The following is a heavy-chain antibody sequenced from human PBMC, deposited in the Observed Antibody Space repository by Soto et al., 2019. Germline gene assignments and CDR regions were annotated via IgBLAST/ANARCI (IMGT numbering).Heavy chain of an antibody. V-gene: IGHV1-18*01. CDR3: ARGYYYGSGRPTPGGMDV. CDR2: ISTYTGNT. Sequence: QVHLVQSGAEVKKPGASVKVSCKASGYTFTNYDINWVRQAPGQGLEWMGWISTYTGNTNYEQKLQGRVTMTTDTSTSTAYMELSSLRYDDTGVYYCARGYYYGSGRPTPGGMDVRGQGTTVTVSS. CDR1: GYTFTNYD. J-gene: IGHJ6*02. D-gene: IGHD3-10*01.